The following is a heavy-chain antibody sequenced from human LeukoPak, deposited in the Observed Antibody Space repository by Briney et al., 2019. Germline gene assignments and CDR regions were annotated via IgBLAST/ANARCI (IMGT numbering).Heavy chain of an antibody. D-gene: IGHD6-13*01. CDR2: ISSSSSTI. V-gene: IGHV3-48*04. CDR1: GFTFSSYS. J-gene: IGHJ6*03. CDR3: ARDGGSSSWHVYYYYYYMDV. Sequence: PGGSLRLSCAASGFTFSSYSMNWVRQAPGKGLEWVSYISSSSSTIYYADSVKGRFTISRDNAKNSLYLQMNSLRAEDTAVYYCARDGGSSSWHVYYYYYYMDVWGKGTTVTVSS.